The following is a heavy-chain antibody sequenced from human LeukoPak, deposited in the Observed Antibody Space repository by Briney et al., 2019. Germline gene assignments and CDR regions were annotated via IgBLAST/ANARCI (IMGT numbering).Heavy chain of an antibody. CDR3: ARGDSSSWYERGWFDP. J-gene: IGHJ5*02. Sequence: ASVKVSCKASGYTFTGYYMHWVRQAPGQGLEWMGWINPNSGGTNYAQKFQGRVTMTRDTSISTAYMELSRLRSDDTAVYYCARGDSSSWYERGWFDPWGQGTLVTVSS. D-gene: IGHD6-13*01. CDR2: INPNSGGT. V-gene: IGHV1-2*02. CDR1: GYTFTGYY.